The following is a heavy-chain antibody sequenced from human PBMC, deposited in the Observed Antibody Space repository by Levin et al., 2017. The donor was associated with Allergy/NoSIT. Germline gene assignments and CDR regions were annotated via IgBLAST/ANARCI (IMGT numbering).Heavy chain of an antibody. CDR2: INPDGTST. Sequence: GESLKISCAASGFSLRSYWMHWIRQVSGKGLVWVARINPDGTSTGYADSVQGRFTISRDTAKNTVDLQMNGLRAEDTAMYYCVRGAPFDSWGQGTLVTVSS. CDR3: VRGAPFDS. CDR1: GFSLRSYW. V-gene: IGHV3-74*01. J-gene: IGHJ4*02.